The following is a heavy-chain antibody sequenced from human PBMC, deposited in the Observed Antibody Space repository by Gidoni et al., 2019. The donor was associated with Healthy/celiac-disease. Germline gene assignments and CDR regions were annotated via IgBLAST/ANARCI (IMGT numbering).Heavy chain of an antibody. Sequence: QVQLVQSGAEVTQPGSSVQVSCTASLGPFSSYAISWVRQAPGQGLEWMGGIIPIFGTANYAQKFQGRVTITADESTSTAYMELSSLRSEDTAVYYCAAGYCSSTSCYFAFDIWGQGTMVTVSS. V-gene: IGHV1-69*01. D-gene: IGHD2-2*03. J-gene: IGHJ3*02. CDR1: LGPFSSYA. CDR3: AAGYCSSTSCYFAFDI. CDR2: IIPIFGTA.